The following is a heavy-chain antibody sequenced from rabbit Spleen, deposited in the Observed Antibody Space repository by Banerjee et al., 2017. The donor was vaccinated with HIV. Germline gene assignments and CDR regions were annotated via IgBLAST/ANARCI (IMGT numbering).Heavy chain of an antibody. CDR3: ARDTSSSFSSYGMDL. CDR2: INAITGKA. Sequence: QEQLEESGGDLVKPEGSLTLTCKASGVSLNDKDVMCWVRQAPGKGLDWIACINAITGKAVYANWAKGRSTFSKTSSTTVTLQMTSLTAADTATYFCARDTSSSFSSYGMDLWGPGTLVTVS. CDR1: GVSLNDKDV. D-gene: IGHD1-1*01. J-gene: IGHJ6*01. V-gene: IGHV1S45*01.